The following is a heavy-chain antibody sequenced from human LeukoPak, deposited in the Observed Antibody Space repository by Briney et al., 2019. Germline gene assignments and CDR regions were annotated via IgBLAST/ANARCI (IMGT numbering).Heavy chain of an antibody. CDR1: GFTFSSYW. Sequence: PGGSLRLSCAASGFTFSSYWMSWVRQAPGKGLEWVANIKQDGSEKYYVDSVRGRFTISRDNAKNSLYLQMNSLRAEDTAVYYCARDLGYYGSGSYYKALGYWGQGTLVTVSS. D-gene: IGHD3-10*01. CDR3: ARDLGYYGSGSYYKALGY. V-gene: IGHV3-7*01. CDR2: IKQDGSEK. J-gene: IGHJ4*02.